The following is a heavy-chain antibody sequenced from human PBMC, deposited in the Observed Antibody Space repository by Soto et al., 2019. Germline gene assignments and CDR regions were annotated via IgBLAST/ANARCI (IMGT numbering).Heavy chain of an antibody. Sequence: QVQLQESGPGLLKPSQTLSLTCNVSGGYINSGGFYWSWIRQHPGKGLEWIGYIFHSGSTLYNPSLTSRVTLSAGTAKNQLSLNLRSVTVADTAVYYCARGGIAGHWFDPWGQGTLVTVSS. CDR3: ARGGIAGHWFDP. V-gene: IGHV4-31*03. D-gene: IGHD6-13*01. CDR1: GGYINSGGFY. CDR2: IFHSGST. J-gene: IGHJ5*02.